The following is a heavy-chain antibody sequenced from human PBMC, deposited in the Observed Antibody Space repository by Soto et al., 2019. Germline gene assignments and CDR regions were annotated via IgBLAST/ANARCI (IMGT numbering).Heavy chain of an antibody. CDR2: IDPRSGGA. CDR3: ARDDYGIYPY. Sequence: QVQLVQSGTEVKKPGASVKVSCKACGYAITAYYIHWVRQAPGQGLEWMGWIDPRSGGAIYAQKFQDRVTMTRDTSISTVYMDLSGLRSDDTALYYCARDDYGIYPYWGQGTLVTVSS. CDR1: GYAITAYY. J-gene: IGHJ4*02. V-gene: IGHV1-2*02. D-gene: IGHD1-26*01.